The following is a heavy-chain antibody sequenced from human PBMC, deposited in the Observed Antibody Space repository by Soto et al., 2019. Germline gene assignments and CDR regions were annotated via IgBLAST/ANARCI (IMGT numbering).Heavy chain of an antibody. CDR1: GGSISSGDYY. Sequence: PSETLSLTCTVSGGSISSGDYYWSWIRQHPGKGLEWIGTIYFSGTTYYNPSLKSRVTTSVDTSKSQFSLKLSSVTAADTAVYYCARRDRSGFSDWLDTWGQGTLV. J-gene: IGHJ5*02. D-gene: IGHD3-22*01. CDR3: ARRDRSGFSDWLDT. V-gene: IGHV4-31*03. CDR2: IYFSGTT.